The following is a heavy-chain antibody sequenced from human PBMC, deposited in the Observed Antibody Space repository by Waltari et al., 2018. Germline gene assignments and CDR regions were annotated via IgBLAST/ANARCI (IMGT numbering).Heavy chain of an antibody. D-gene: IGHD6-13*01. V-gene: IGHV3-21*02. Sequence: EVPLVESGGGLVKPGGSLRLPCAASGLPFNTYTMTWVRQAPGKGLEWVSSIISTSSDIYYADSVKGRFTISRDNAKSSLYLQLNSLRAEDTAVYYCAGGYSSYYGMDVWGQGTTVTVSS. CDR2: IISTSSDI. CDR1: GLPFNTYT. CDR3: AGGYSSYYGMDV. J-gene: IGHJ6*02.